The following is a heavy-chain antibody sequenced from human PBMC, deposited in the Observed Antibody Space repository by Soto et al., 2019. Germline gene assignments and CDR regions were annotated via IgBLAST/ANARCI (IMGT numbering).Heavy chain of an antibody. D-gene: IGHD1-1*01. CDR1: GGTFSPYT. CDR2: IIPIFGII. Sequence: QVQLVQSGAEVKKPGSSVKVSCKASGGTFSPYTITWVRQAPGHGLAWMRRIIPIFGIINYAQKFQGRVTKSAEKCTGTGDMAPSRRRADDTAVQYWAGDPDRHDIERHASSNPGGQGTLFTVSS. V-gene: IGHV1-69*08. CDR3: AGDPDRHDIERHASSNP. J-gene: IGHJ5*02.